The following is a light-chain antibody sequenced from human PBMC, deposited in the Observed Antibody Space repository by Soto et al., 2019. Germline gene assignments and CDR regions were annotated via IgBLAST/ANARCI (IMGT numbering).Light chain of an antibody. CDR3: QQSYSSPWT. Sequence: DIQMTQSPSSLSASVGDRITITCRASQNIGAYLNWYQHKPGRAPRFLIYSVSTLQSWVPSRFNGSGSGTDSTLTISSLQPEDFASYYCQQSYSSPWTFGQGTKVDIK. J-gene: IGKJ1*01. CDR1: QNIGAY. V-gene: IGKV1-39*01. CDR2: SVS.